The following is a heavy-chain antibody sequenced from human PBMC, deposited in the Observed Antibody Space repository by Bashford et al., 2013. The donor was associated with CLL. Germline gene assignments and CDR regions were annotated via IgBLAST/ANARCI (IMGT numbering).Heavy chain of an antibody. J-gene: IGHJ4*02. Sequence: ASVKVSCKASGGSFSTYGISWVRQAPGQGLEWMGGISTSNGDTKYAEELQGRVTMTTDTSTSTAYMELRSLRSDDTGMFYCARDVRYDSRWYESYFDDWGQGTLVTVSS. D-gene: IGHD6-13*01. V-gene: IGHV1-18*01. CDR1: GGSFSTYG. CDR2: ISTSNGDT. CDR3: ARDVRYDSRWYESYFDD.